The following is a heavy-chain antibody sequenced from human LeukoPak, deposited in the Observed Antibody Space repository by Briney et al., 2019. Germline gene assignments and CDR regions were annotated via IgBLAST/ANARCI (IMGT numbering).Heavy chain of an antibody. V-gene: IGHV1-2*02. Sequence: ASVKVSCKASGYTFTSYGISWVRQAPGQGLEWMGWINPNSGGTNYAQKFQGRVTMTRDTSISTAYMELSRLRSDDTAMYYCATSSSSGVLHLYYWGQGTLVTVSS. CDR3: ATSSSSGVLHLYY. CDR2: INPNSGGT. D-gene: IGHD2/OR15-2a*01. CDR1: GYTFTSYG. J-gene: IGHJ4*02.